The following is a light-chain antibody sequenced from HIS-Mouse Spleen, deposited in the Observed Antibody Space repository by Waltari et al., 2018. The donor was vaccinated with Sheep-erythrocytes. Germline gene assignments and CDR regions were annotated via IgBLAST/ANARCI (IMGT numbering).Light chain of an antibody. J-gene: IGLJ3*02. V-gene: IGLV3-25*02. CDR2: NDS. CDR1: ALPKQY. CDR3: CSYAGSYTWV. Sequence: SYELTQPPSVSVSPGQTARITCSGDALPKQYAYWYQQKPGQAPVLVIYNDSERPSGVPDRFSGSKSGNTASLTISGLQAEDEADYYCCSYAGSYTWVFGGGTKLTVL.